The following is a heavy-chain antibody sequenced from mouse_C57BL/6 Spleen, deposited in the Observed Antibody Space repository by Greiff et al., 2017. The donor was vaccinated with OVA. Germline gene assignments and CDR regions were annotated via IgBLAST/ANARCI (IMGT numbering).Heavy chain of an antibody. D-gene: IGHD2-2*01. V-gene: IGHV5-16*01. Sequence: EVKVVESEGGLVQPGSSMKLSCTASGFTFSDYYMAWVRQVPEKGLEWVANINYDGSSTYYLDSLKSRFIISRDNAKNILYLQMSSLKSEDTATYYCARIYYGYHYYAMDYWGQGTSVTVSS. J-gene: IGHJ4*01. CDR3: ARIYYGYHYYAMDY. CDR1: GFTFSDYY. CDR2: INYDGSST.